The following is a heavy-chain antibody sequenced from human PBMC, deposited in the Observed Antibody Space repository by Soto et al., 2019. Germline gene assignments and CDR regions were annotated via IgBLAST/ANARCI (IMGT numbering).Heavy chain of an antibody. CDR2: ISYDGNNK. Sequence: QVQLVGSGGGVVQPGRSLRLSCEASGFSFSSHGMHWVRQAPGKGLEWLAVISYDGNNKYYADSVKGRFSISRDNYKNTLYLQMNSLRAEDTAVYYCAKDHLPTTITTPWFDPWGQGTLVIVSS. J-gene: IGHJ5*02. V-gene: IGHV3-30*18. D-gene: IGHD4-17*01. CDR1: GFSFSSHG. CDR3: AKDHLPTTITTPWFDP.